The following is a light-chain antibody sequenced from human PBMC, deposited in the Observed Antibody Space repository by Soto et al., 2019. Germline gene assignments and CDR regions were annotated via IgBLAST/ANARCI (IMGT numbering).Light chain of an antibody. CDR1: KLGDKY. CDR2: QDS. J-gene: IGLJ1*01. Sequence: SYKLTQPPSVSVSPGQTASITCSGDKLGDKYACWYQQKPGQSPVLVIYQDSKRPSGIPERFSGSNSGNTATLTISGTQAMDEADYYCQAWDSSYVFGTGTKLTVL. CDR3: QAWDSSYV. V-gene: IGLV3-1*01.